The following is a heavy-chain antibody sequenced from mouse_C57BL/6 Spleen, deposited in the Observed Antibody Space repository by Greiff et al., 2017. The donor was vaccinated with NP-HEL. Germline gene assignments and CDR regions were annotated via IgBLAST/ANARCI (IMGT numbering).Heavy chain of an antibody. Sequence: EVQLQQSGPELVKPGASVKISCKASGYTFTDYYMNWVKQSHGKSLEWIGDINPNNGGTSYNQKIKGKATLTVDKSSSTAYMELRSLTSEDSAVYYCAYDYFFAYWGQGTLVTVSA. V-gene: IGHV1-26*01. CDR3: AYDYFFAY. J-gene: IGHJ3*01. CDR2: INPNNGGT. D-gene: IGHD2-4*01. CDR1: GYTFTDYY.